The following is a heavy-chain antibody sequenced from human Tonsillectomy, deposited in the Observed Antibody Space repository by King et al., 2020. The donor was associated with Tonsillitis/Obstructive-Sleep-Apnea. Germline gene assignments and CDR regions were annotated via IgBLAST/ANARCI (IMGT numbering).Heavy chain of an antibody. V-gene: IGHV4-59*01. Sequence: QLQESGPGLVKPSETLSLTCTVSGGSISSYYWSWIRQPPGKGLEWIGYIYYSGSTNYNPSLKSRVTISVDTSKNQFSLKLGSVTAADTAVYYCARTTTVLDYYYYYYMDVWGKGTTVTVSS. CDR2: IYYSGST. J-gene: IGHJ6*03. CDR3: ARTTTVLDYYYYYYMDV. D-gene: IGHD4-17*01. CDR1: GGSISSYY.